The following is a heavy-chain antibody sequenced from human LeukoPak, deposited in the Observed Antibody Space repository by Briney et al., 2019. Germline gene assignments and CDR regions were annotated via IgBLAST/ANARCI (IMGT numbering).Heavy chain of an antibody. V-gene: IGHV3-23*01. CDR2: ISGSGGNT. CDR1: GFTFSSYG. J-gene: IGHJ4*02. D-gene: IGHD3-3*01. Sequence: GGSLRLSCAASGFTFSSYGMSWVRQAPGKGLEWVSAISGSGGNTYYADSVKGRFTISRDNSNNTLYLQMNSLRAEDTAIYYCARDERLLSFLKWGQGTLVTVSS. CDR3: ARDERLLSFLK.